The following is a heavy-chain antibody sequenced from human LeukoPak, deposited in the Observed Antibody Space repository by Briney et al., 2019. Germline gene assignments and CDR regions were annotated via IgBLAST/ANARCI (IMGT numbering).Heavy chain of an antibody. D-gene: IGHD1-14*01. CDR2: IRYDGSNK. J-gene: IGHJ4*02. Sequence: GGSLRLSCAASGFTFSSYGMHWVRQAPGKGLEWVAFIRYDGSNKYYADSVKGRFTISRDNSKNTLYLQMNSLRAEDTAVYYCARESSKPGGYFDYWGQGTLVTVSS. V-gene: IGHV3-30*02. CDR1: GFTFSSYG. CDR3: ARESSKPGGYFDY.